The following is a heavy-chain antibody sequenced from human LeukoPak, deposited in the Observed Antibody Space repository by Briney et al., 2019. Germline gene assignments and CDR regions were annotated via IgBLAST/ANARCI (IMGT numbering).Heavy chain of an antibody. J-gene: IGHJ4*02. Sequence: PSETLSLTCTVSGGSISSYYWDWIRQPPGKGLEWIGYIYASGSTNYNPSLKSRVTISVDTPENHFSLKLTSVTAADTAVYYCAREAPGGSGWTYFDYWGQGSLVTVSS. CDR3: AREAPGGSGWTYFDY. CDR2: IYASGST. V-gene: IGHV4-59*01. CDR1: GGSISSYY. D-gene: IGHD6-19*01.